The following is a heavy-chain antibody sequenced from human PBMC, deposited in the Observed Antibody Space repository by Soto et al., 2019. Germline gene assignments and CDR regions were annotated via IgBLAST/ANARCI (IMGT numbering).Heavy chain of an antibody. CDR2: ISYDGSNK. J-gene: IGHJ3*02. D-gene: IGHD3-22*01. CDR3: AKDHYYDSSGYLGPSYAFDI. V-gene: IGHV3-30*18. Sequence: PGGSLRLSCAASGFTFSSYDMHWVRQAPGKGLEWVAVISYDGSNKYYADSVKGRFTISRDNSKNTLYLQMNSLRAEDTAVYYCAKDHYYDSSGYLGPSYAFDIWGQGTMVTVSS. CDR1: GFTFSSYD.